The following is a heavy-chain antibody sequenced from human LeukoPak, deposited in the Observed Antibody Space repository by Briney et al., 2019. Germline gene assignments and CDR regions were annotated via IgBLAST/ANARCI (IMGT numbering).Heavy chain of an antibody. CDR1: GGSISSGDYY. CDR2: IYYSGST. J-gene: IGHJ3*02. D-gene: IGHD3-10*01. V-gene: IGHV4-30-4*01. Sequence: PSETLSLTCTVSGGSISSGDYYWSWIRQPPGKGLEWIGYIYYSGSTYYNPSLKSRVTISVDTSKNQFPLKLSSVTAADTAVYYCARRGVTYYYGSGSHARDSDAFDIWGQGTMVTVSS. CDR3: ARRGVTYYYGSGSHARDSDAFDI.